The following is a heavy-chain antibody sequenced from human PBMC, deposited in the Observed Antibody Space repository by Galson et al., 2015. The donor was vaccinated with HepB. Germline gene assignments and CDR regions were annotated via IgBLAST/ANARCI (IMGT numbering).Heavy chain of an antibody. CDR1: GFTFDDYI. CDR3: ARGRGVQLWTPDY. Sequence: SLRLSCAASGFTFDDYIMHWVRQAPGKRLEWVSLISWDGDHKYYADSVKGRFTISRDNIKNSLYLQMNSLSTEDTAVYYCARGRGVQLWTPDYWGQGTLVTVSS. J-gene: IGHJ4*02. CDR2: ISWDGDHK. D-gene: IGHD1-1*01. V-gene: IGHV3-43*01.